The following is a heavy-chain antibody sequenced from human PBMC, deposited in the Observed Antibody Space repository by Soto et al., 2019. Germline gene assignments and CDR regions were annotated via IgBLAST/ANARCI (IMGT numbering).Heavy chain of an antibody. V-gene: IGHV3-53*01. CDR3: ARGGDYYDSSGNYYPFYFDY. D-gene: IGHD3-22*01. Sequence: HPGGSLRLSCVASGFTVSSYHMSWVRQAPGQGLEWVSLVYSGGATFYADSVRGRFAISRDTSKDTVFLQMNNLRVEDTAAYYCARGGDYYDSSGNYYPFYFDYWGPGTQVTVSS. CDR1: GFTVSSYH. CDR2: VYSGGAT. J-gene: IGHJ4*02.